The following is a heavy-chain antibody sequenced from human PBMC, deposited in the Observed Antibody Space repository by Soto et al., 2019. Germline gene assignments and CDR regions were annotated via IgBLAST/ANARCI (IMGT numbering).Heavy chain of an antibody. V-gene: IGHV3-74*01. D-gene: IGHD4-4*01. J-gene: IGHJ6*03. Sequence: EVQLVEVESGGGLVQPGGSLRLSCTASEFTFSSYWMHWVRQAPGKGPVWVSRINGDGTSASYAESVKGRFTVSRDNAKNTLYLQMNSLRAEDTAVYYCASGYSNSASVYMGVWGKGTTVTVSS. CDR2: INGDGTSA. CDR3: ASGYSNSASVYMGV. CDR1: EFTFSSYW.